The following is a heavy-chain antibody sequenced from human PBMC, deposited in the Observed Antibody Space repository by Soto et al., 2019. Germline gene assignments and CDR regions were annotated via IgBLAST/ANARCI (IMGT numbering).Heavy chain of an antibody. CDR1: GYTFTGYY. CDR3: ARGSYYDSSGYYLRGVYNWFDP. V-gene: IGHV1-2*04. CDR2: INPNSGGT. Sequence: GASVKVSCKASGYTFTGYYMHWVRQAPGQGLEWMGWINPNSGGTNYAQKFQGWVTMTRDTSISTAYMELSRLRSDDTAVYYCARGSYYDSSGYYLRGVYNWFDPWGQGTLVTVPQ. D-gene: IGHD3-22*01. J-gene: IGHJ5*02.